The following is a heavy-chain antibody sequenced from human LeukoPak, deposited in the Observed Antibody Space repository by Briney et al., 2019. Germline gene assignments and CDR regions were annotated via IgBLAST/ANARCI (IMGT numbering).Heavy chain of an antibody. CDR3: ARDLAYGNDGL. CDR1: GFTLSNYS. V-gene: IGHV3-21*01. Sequence: GGSLRLSCAASGFTLSNYSMNWVRQAPGKGLEWVAFISSSSSYIFYADSLKGRFTISRDNAKNSLYLQMNSLRADDTAVYYCARDLAYGNDGLWGQGTLVTVSS. CDR2: ISSSSSYI. D-gene: IGHD4-11*01. J-gene: IGHJ4*02.